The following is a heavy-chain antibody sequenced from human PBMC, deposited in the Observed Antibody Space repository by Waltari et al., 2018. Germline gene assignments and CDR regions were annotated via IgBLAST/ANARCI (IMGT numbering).Heavy chain of an antibody. Sequence: QGQLVESGGGVVQPGRSLGLSCAASGFTFISYTMHGVRQAPGKGLEWVAVISYDGSNKYHADSEKGRFTISRDNSKNTLYLQMNSLRTEDTAVYYCARDGEMYCSSTSCYYFDHWGQGTLVTVSS. V-gene: IGHV3-30*04. CDR3: ARDGEMYCSSTSCYYFDH. D-gene: IGHD2-2*01. J-gene: IGHJ4*02. CDR2: ISYDGSNK. CDR1: GFTFISYT.